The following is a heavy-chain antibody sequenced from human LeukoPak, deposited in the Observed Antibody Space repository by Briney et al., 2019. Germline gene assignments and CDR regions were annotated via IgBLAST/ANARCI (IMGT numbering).Heavy chain of an antibody. Sequence: GGSLRLSCAASGFTFSDYWIDWVRQAPGMGLVWVSRIKSDGSRITYADSVRGRFTISRDNAKNTLYLQMNSLRAEDTAVYYCAFLPPGHWGQGTLVTVSS. CDR3: AFLPPGH. V-gene: IGHV3-74*01. CDR1: GFTFSDYW. J-gene: IGHJ1*01. CDR2: IKSDGSRI. D-gene: IGHD3-3*01.